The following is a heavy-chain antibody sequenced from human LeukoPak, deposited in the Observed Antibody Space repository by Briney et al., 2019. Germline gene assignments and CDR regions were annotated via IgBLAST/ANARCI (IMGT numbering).Heavy chain of an antibody. J-gene: IGHJ2*01. CDR2: ISRSSTYI. CDR3: AKDASTTLTTGWYFDV. D-gene: IGHD4-11*01. V-gene: IGHV3-21*04. Sequence: GGSLRLSCAASGLTFSSYNMNWVRQAPGKGLEWVSSISRSSTYISYADSVKGRFTISRDNAKNSLYLQMSSLRAVDTAVYYCAKDASTTLTTGWYFDVWGRGTLVTVSS. CDR1: GLTFSSYN.